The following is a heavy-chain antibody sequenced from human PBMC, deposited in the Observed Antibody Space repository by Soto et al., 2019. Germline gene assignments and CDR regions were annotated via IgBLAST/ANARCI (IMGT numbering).Heavy chain of an antibody. CDR1: GFTFSSYA. CDR2: ISSSSSYI. J-gene: IGHJ4*02. Sequence: GGSLRLSCAASGFTFSSYAMHWVRQAPGKGLEWVSSISSSSSYIYYADSVKGRFTISRDNAKNSLYLQMNSLRAEDTAVYYCAKGGRQWLVTSDFNYWGQGALVTVSS. D-gene: IGHD6-19*01. CDR3: AKGGRQWLVTSDFNY. V-gene: IGHV3-21*01.